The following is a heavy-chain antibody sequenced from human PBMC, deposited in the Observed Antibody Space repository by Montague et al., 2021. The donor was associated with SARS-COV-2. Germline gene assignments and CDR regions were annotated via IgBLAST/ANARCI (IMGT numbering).Heavy chain of an antibody. J-gene: IGHJ6*02. CDR1: SGSISTGHH. Sequence: TLSLTCSASSGSISTGHHWSWIRQHPMKGLEWIGYIYYSGSTYYNPSFKGRVTISIDTAKNQFSLELTSMTAADTAVYYCARDHGQWFGELWGHGLDVWGQGTTVIVSS. D-gene: IGHD3-10*01. V-gene: IGHV4-31*03. CDR3: ARDHGQWFGELWGHGLDV. CDR2: IYYSGST.